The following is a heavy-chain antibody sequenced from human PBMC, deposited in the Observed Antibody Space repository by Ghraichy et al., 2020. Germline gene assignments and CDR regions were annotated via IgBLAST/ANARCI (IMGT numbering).Heavy chain of an antibody. Sequence: GGSLRLSCRASGFSFSDYSMHWVRQVPGKGLVWVSRVSSDGSVTTYADSVRGRFTISRDNDNNNLFLQMNGLKVDDTAVYFCANGDFWGQGALVTVSS. J-gene: IGHJ4*02. CDR1: GFSFSDYS. V-gene: IGHV3-74*01. CDR2: VSSDGSVT. CDR3: ANGDF.